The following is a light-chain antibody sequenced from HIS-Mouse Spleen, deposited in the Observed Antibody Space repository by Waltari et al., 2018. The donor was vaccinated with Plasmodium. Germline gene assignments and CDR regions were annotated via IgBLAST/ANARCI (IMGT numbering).Light chain of an antibody. CDR1: QSVSSY. Sequence: EIVLTQSPATLSLSPGERATLSCRASQSVSSYLAWYQQQPGQAPRLLIYDASNRATGIPARCSGSGPGTDFTLTISSLEPEDFAVYYCQQRRNWPPLTCGGGTKVEIK. CDR3: QQRRNWPPLT. V-gene: IGKV3-11*01. J-gene: IGKJ4*01. CDR2: DAS.